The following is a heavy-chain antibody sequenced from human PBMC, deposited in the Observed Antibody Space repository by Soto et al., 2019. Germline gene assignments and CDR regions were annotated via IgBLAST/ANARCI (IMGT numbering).Heavy chain of an antibody. Sequence: QVHLQESGPGLVKPSETLSLTCTVSGGSINNHYWSWIRQPPGKGLEWIGYIYYTGSTNYNPSLKSLVTMSVDTSKSLGSMNLTSPTAADTAIYYCARANWYSEYWGQGTLVTVSS. CDR3: ARANWYSEY. J-gene: IGHJ4*02. V-gene: IGHV4-59*11. CDR1: GGSINNHY. CDR2: IYYTGST. D-gene: IGHD7-27*01.